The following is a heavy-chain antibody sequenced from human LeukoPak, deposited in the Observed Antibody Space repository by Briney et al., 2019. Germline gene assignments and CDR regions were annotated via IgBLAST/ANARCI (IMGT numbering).Heavy chain of an antibody. Sequence: GASVKVSCKVSGYSLTKLSMHWVRQAPGKGLEWMGVFDPEDGETIYAQKLQGRVTMTTDTSTSTAYMELRSLRSDDTAVYYCARDRDYDILTGYTYYFDYWGQGTLVTVSS. CDR2: FDPEDGET. D-gene: IGHD3-9*01. CDR1: GYSLTKLS. J-gene: IGHJ4*02. CDR3: ARDRDYDILTGYTYYFDY. V-gene: IGHV1-24*01.